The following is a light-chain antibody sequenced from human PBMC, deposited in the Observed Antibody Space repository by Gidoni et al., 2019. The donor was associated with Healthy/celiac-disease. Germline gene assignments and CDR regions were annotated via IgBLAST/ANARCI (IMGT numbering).Light chain of an antibody. CDR3: QQYNSWQT. CDR2: DAS. V-gene: IGKV1-5*01. CDR1: QSISSW. J-gene: IGKJ1*01. Sequence: DIQMTQSPSTLSASVGDRVTITCRASQSISSWLAWYQQKPGKAPKLLIYDASSLESGVPSRFSGSGSGTEFTLTISSLQPDDFATYYCQQYNSWQTFXXXTKVEIK.